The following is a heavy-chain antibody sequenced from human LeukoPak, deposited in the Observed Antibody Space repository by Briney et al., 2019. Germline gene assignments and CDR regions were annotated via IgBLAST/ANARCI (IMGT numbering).Heavy chain of an antibody. CDR2: IYYSGST. CDR3: ARSDYPSWFDP. J-gene: IGHJ5*02. V-gene: IGHV4-30-4*01. D-gene: IGHD4-17*01. Sequence: SQTLSLTCTAPGGSISSGAYYWCWIRQPPGKGLEWIGYIYYSGSTYYNPSLKSRATISVVTSKNQFSLKLSSVTAADTAVYYCARSDYPSWFDPWGQGTLVTVSS. CDR1: GGSISSGAYY.